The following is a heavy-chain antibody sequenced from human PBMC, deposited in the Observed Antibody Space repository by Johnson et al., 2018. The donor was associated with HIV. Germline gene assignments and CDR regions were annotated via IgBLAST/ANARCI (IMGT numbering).Heavy chain of an antibody. J-gene: IGHJ3*02. D-gene: IGHD1-26*01. CDR1: GFTFSSYW. Sequence: VQLVESGGGLVQPGGSLRLSCAASGFTFSSYWMSWVRQAPGKGLEWVANIKQDGSEKYYVDSVKGRFTISRANAKKFVFLQMNNLRGEDTAVYYRVSVVRMPYSAGWKAFDMWGHGTEVSVSS. CDR3: VSVVRMPYSAGWKAFDM. V-gene: IGHV3-7*01. CDR2: IKQDGSEK.